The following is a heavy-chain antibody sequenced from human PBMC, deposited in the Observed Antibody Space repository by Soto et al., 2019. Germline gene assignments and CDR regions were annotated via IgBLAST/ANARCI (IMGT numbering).Heavy chain of an antibody. CDR2: IYYTGST. D-gene: IGHD6-19*01. CDR1: GGSISSGYYY. J-gene: IGHJ4*02. CDR3: ARQLDITGWYLTFDS. Sequence: SETLSLTCTVSGGSISSGYYYWSWIRQTPGKGLEWIGYIYYTGSTNYNPSFKNRVTISVDTSKKHFSLKLNSVTAADTAVYYCARQLDITGWYLTFDSWGRGILVTVSS. V-gene: IGHV4-30-4*01.